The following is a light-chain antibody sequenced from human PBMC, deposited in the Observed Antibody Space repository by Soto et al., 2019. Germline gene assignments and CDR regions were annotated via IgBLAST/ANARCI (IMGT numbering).Light chain of an antibody. J-gene: IGKJ1*01. Sequence: ETVITHSPGTLSFSLVDTATLSCRASQRVSSHLAWYQQKPGQAPRLLIYAASTRATGIPVRFSGSGSETEFTLTIRSLQSEDSALYYCHQYNNWPWTFGQGTKVDIK. CDR1: QRVSSH. CDR3: HQYNNWPWT. CDR2: AAS. V-gene: IGKV3-15*01.